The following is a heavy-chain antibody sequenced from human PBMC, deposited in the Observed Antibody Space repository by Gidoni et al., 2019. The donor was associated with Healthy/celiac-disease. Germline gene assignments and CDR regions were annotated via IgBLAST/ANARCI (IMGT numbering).Heavy chain of an antibody. V-gene: IGHV3-11*01. D-gene: IGHD3-3*01. CDR2: IISSGSTI. CDR3: ARDMYYDFWSGYLTPLDYYYYMDV. Sequence: QVQLVESGGGLVKPGGSLRLSCAASGFTFSDYYMSWIRQAPGKGLEWVSYIISSGSTIYYADSVKGRFTISRDNAKNSLYLQMNSLRAEDTAVYYCARDMYYDFWSGYLTPLDYYYYMDVWGKGTTVTVSS. CDR1: GFTFSDYY. J-gene: IGHJ6*03.